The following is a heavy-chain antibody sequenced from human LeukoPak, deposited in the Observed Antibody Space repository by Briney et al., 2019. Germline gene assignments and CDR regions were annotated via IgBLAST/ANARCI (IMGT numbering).Heavy chain of an antibody. V-gene: IGHV3-30*03. Sequence: GGSLRLSCAASGFTFNTFNMYWVRQAPGKGLEWVAVISQTGRIETYADSVKGRFTISRDNAKNTVYLQMNSLKPDDTAVYYCARDRAVALPTYYYYMDVWGKGTAVTVSS. D-gene: IGHD2-15*01. CDR3: ARDRAVALPTYYYYMDV. CDR2: ISQTGRIE. CDR1: GFTFNTFN. J-gene: IGHJ6*03.